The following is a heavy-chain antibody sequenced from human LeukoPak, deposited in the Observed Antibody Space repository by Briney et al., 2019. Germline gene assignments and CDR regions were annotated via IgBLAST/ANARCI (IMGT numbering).Heavy chain of an antibody. CDR2: IYHSGST. J-gene: IGHJ4*02. V-gene: IGHV4-38-2*02. CDR3: ARDFDY. Sequence: SETLSLTCTVSGYSINSGFYWGWIRQPPGKGLEWIGSIYHSGSTHYKSSLKSRVTISVDTSRNQFSLQLTSVTAADTAVYYCARDFDYWGQGTLVTVSS. CDR1: GYSINSGFY.